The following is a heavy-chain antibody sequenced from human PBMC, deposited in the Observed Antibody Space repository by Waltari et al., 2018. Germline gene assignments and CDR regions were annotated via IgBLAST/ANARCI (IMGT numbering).Heavy chain of an antibody. J-gene: IGHJ4*02. CDR3: ARGEAAAGLFDY. D-gene: IGHD6-13*01. Sequence: QVQLQQWGAGLLKPSETLSLTCAVYGGSFSGYYWSWIRQPPGKGLEWIGEINHSGRTNYNPSLKSRVTISVDTSKNQFSLKLSSVTAADTAVYYCARGEAAAGLFDYWGQGTLVTVSS. V-gene: IGHV4-34*01. CDR1: GGSFSGYY. CDR2: INHSGRT.